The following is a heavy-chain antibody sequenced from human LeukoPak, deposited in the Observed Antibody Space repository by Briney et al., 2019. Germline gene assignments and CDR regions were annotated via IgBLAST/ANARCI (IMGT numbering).Heavy chain of an antibody. CDR3: ARDRGMITLLTETLFDY. D-gene: IGHD3-16*01. CDR1: GYTFTGYY. V-gene: IGHV1-2*02. Sequence: ASVKVSCKASGYTFTGYYIHWVRQAPGQGLEWMGWINPNSGGTNYAQKFQGRVTMTRDTSISTAYMELSRLRSDDTAVYYCARDRGMITLLTETLFDYWGQGTLVTVSS. CDR2: INPNSGGT. J-gene: IGHJ4*02.